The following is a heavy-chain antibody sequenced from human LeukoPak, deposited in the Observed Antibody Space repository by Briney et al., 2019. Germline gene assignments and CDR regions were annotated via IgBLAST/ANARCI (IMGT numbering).Heavy chain of an antibody. CDR3: ARTWGADQAYFDY. Sequence: PSETLSLTCAVYGGSFSGYYWSWIRQPPGKGLEWIGEINHSGGTNYNPSLKSRVTLSVDTSKNQFSLKLSSVSAADAAVYYCARTWGADQAYFDYWGQGTLVTVSS. V-gene: IGHV4-34*01. CDR2: INHSGGT. CDR1: GGSFSGYY. J-gene: IGHJ4*02. D-gene: IGHD1-26*01.